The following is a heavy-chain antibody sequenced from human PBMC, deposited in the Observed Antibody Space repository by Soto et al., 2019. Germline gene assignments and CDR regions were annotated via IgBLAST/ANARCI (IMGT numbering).Heavy chain of an antibody. CDR3: AIRAIVAGPWPVYYHYGMDV. CDR1: GGSISSSNW. Sequence: PSETLSLTCAVSGGSISSSNWWSWVRQPPGKGMEWIGEIYHSGSTNYNPSLKSRVTISVDKSKNQFSLKLSSVTAADTAVYYCAIRAIVAGPWPVYYHYGMDVWGQGTTVTVSS. V-gene: IGHV4-4*02. J-gene: IGHJ6*02. CDR2: IYHSGST. D-gene: IGHD5-12*01.